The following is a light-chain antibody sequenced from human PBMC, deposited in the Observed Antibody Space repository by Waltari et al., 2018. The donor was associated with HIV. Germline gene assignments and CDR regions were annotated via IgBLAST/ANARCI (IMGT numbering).Light chain of an antibody. J-gene: IGLJ2*01. CDR2: SNN. V-gene: IGLV1-44*01. CDR3: AAWDDSLNGPV. Sequence: QSVLTQSPSASGTPGPRVIISCSGSRSNIGSNRVNWYQQLPGTAPKLLIYSNNERPSGVPDRFSGSKSGTSASLAISGLQSEDEADYHCAAWDDSLNGPVFGGGTKLTVL. CDR1: RSNIGSNR.